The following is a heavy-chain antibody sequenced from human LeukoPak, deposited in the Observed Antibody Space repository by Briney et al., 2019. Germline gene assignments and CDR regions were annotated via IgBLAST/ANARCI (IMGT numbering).Heavy chain of an antibody. D-gene: IGHD2-2*01. Sequence: GGSLRLSCAASGFTFSTHSMYWMRQAPGKGLEWVSSISASSNFIHYAESVRGRFTISRDNAKNSLYLQMNSLGAQDTAVYYCARPATGYCSSAGCHWDSWGQGTLVTVSS. CDR2: ISASSNFI. J-gene: IGHJ4*02. CDR1: GFTFSTHS. CDR3: ARPATGYCSSAGCHWDS. V-gene: IGHV3-21*01.